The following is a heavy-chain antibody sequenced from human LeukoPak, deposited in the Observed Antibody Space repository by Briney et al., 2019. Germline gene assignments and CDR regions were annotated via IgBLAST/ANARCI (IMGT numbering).Heavy chain of an antibody. Sequence: GGSLRLSCAASGFTFSSYAMHWVRQAPGKGLEWVAVISYDGSNKYYADSVKGRFTISRDNSKNTLYLQMNSLRAEDTAVYYRARLSYDSGTHYTVYKYWGQGTLVTVSS. J-gene: IGHJ4*02. D-gene: IGHD3-10*01. CDR2: ISYDGSNK. V-gene: IGHV3-30*04. CDR3: ARLSYDSGTHYTVYKY. CDR1: GFTFSSYA.